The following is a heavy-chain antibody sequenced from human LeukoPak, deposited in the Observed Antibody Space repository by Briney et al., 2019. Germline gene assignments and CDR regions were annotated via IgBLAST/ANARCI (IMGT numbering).Heavy chain of an antibody. V-gene: IGHV4-4*07. CDR1: GGSISSYY. CDR3: ARENIVVVPAAIHNWFDP. Sequence: SETLSLTCTVSGGSISSYYWSWIRQPAGKGLEWIGRIYTSGSTNYNPSLKSRVTMSVDTSKNQFSLKLSSVTAADTAVYYCARENIVVVPAAIHNWFDPWGQGTLVTVSS. D-gene: IGHD2-2*01. J-gene: IGHJ5*02. CDR2: IYTSGST.